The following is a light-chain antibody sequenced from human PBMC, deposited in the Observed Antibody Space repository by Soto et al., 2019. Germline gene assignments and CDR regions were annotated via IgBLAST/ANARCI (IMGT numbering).Light chain of an antibody. V-gene: IGLV1-40*01. CDR1: SSNIGTGYD. J-gene: IGLJ2*01. CDR3: QSYDTSLSGLV. CDR2: GNT. Sequence: QSVLTQPPSVSGAPGQRVTISCTGSSSNIGTGYDAHWYQQLPGTAPKLLIYGNTNRPSGVPDRFSGSKSGTSASLAITGLQAEDEADYYCQSYDTSLSGLVFGGGTKVTVL.